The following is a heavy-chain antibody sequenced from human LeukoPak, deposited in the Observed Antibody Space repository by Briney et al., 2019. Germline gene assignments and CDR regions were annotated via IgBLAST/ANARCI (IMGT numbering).Heavy chain of an antibody. V-gene: IGHV4-30-4*08. J-gene: IGHJ4*02. CDR1: GGSISSGGYY. Sequence: SQTLSLTCTVSGGSISSGGYYWSWIRQPPGKGLEWIGYIYYSGSTYYNPSLKSRVTISVDTSKNQFSLKLSSVTAADTAVYYCARRSPYYYDSSGYYYVHDYWGQGTLVTVSS. D-gene: IGHD3-22*01. CDR3: ARRSPYYYDSSGYYYVHDY. CDR2: IYYSGST.